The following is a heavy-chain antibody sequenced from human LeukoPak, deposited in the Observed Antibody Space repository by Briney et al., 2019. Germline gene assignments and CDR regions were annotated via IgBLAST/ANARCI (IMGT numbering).Heavy chain of an antibody. CDR1: GASISSSNYY. CDR3: AKSNGYGLIDY. CDR2: IYSSGNT. D-gene: IGHD5-12*01. V-gene: IGHV4-39*01. Sequence: SETLSLTCAVSGASISSSNYYWGWVRQSPGKGLGWIGNIYSSGNTYYNASLKSRVTMYIDTSKNRFSLKLSSVTAADTAMYYCAKSNGYGLIDYWGQGTLVTVSS. J-gene: IGHJ4*02.